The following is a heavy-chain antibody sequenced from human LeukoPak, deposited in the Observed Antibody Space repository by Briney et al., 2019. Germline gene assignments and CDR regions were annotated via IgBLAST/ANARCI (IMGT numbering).Heavy chain of an antibody. V-gene: IGHV3-23*01. CDR2: IGGRDVGT. Sequence: GGSLRLSCAASGFIFSNYAMSWVRQAPGKGLEWVSAIGGRDVGTYYADSVKGRFTLSREDPKNTLYLQMNTLRAEDTAVYYCAKWGDYDILTGYYDSDYWGQGTLVTVSS. CDR1: GFIFSNYA. J-gene: IGHJ4*02. CDR3: AKWGDYDILTGYYDSDY. D-gene: IGHD3-9*01.